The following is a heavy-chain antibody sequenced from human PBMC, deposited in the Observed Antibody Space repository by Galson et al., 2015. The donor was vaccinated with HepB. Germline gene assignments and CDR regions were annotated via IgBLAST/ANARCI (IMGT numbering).Heavy chain of an antibody. CDR3: ASSRSSGWLHAY. J-gene: IGHJ4*02. CDR1: GGTFSSYA. V-gene: IGHV1-69*13. Sequence: SVTVSCKASGGTFSSYAISWVRQAPGQGLEWMGGIIPIFGTANYAQKFQGRVTITADESTSTAYMELSSLRSEDTAVYYCASSRSSGWLHAYWGQGTLVTVSS. D-gene: IGHD6-19*01. CDR2: IIPIFGTA.